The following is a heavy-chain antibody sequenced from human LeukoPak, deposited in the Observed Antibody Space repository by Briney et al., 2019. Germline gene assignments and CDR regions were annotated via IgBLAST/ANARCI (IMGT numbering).Heavy chain of an antibody. V-gene: IGHV1-18*01. D-gene: IGHD5-18*01. Sequence: ASVKVSCKASGYTFTSYGISWVRQAPGQGLEWMGWISAYNGNTNYAQKLQGRVTMTTDTSTCAAYMELRSLRSDDTAVYYCARAYSYGRALDYWGQGTLVTVSS. J-gene: IGHJ4*02. CDR3: ARAYSYGRALDY. CDR1: GYTFTSYG. CDR2: ISAYNGNT.